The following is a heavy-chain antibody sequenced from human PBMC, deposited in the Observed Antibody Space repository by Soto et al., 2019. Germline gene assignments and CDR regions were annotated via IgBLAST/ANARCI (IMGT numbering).Heavy chain of an antibody. Sequence: QVQLQESGPGLVKPSETLSLTCTVSGGSISSYYWSWIRQPPGKGLEWIGYIYYSGSTNYNPSLKRRVTISVDTSKNQLSLKLSSVTAADTAVYYCARDKPGLELLPIYWYFDLWGRGTLVTVSS. CDR1: GGSISSYY. D-gene: IGHD3-3*01. V-gene: IGHV4-59*01. CDR2: IYYSGST. CDR3: ARDKPGLELLPIYWYFDL. J-gene: IGHJ2*01.